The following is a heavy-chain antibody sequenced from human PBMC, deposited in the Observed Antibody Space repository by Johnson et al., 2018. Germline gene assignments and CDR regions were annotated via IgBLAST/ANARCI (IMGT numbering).Heavy chain of an antibody. V-gene: IGHV5-51*01. J-gene: IGHJ6*02. CDR1: GYSFTSYW. Sequence: EVQLVQSGAEVKKPGESXKISCKGSGYSFTSYWIGWVRQMPGKGLEWMGIIYPGDSDTRYSPSFQGQVTISADKSISTAYLQWSSLKASDTAKYYCARQGRYCSGGSCYPDYYYYGMDVWGQGTTVTVSS. CDR2: IYPGDSDT. D-gene: IGHD2-15*01. CDR3: ARQGRYCSGGSCYPDYYYYGMDV.